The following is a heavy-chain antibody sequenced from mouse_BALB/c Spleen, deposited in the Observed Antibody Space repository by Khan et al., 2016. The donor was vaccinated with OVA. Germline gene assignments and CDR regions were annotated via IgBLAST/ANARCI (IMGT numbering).Heavy chain of an antibody. CDR3: ARDGSRYNYAMDY. CDR2: ISYRGST. Sequence: EVQLKESGPGLVKPSQSLSLTCTVTGYSITSDYAWNWIRQFPGNKLEWMGYISYRGSTNYSPSLKSRISITRDTSKNQFFLQLNSVTTEDTATYYCARDGSRYNYAMDYWGQGTAVTVSS. CDR1: GYSITSDYA. V-gene: IGHV3-2*02. J-gene: IGHJ4*01. D-gene: IGHD2-3*01.